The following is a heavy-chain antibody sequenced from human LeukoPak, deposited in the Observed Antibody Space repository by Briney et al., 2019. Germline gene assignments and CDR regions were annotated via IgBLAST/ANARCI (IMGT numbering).Heavy chain of an antibody. CDR2: ITGGSGAK. CDR1: GFTFSSFA. D-gene: IGHD6-19*01. Sequence: GGSLRLSCTVSGFTFSSFAMSWVRQAPGKGLEWVATITGGSGAKYYADSVKGRFTMSRDNSKDTLYLQMHSLRAEDTAVYFCAKDTPLTTYASGWSSNSFDYWGQGTLVAVSS. V-gene: IGHV3-23*01. CDR3: AKDTPLTTYASGWSSNSFDY. J-gene: IGHJ4*02.